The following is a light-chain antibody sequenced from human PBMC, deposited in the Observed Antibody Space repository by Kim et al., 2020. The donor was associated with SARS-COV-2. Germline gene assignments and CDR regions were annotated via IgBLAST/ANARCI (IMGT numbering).Light chain of an antibody. Sequence: LSVFPGEGATLSCRASQSVNTNLAWYQQRPGQAPRLLIYGASSRATGIPDRFSGSGSGTDFTLTISRLEPEDFAVYYCQQSGSSDSFGQGTKLEI. CDR3: QQSGSSDS. CDR2: GAS. J-gene: IGKJ2*03. V-gene: IGKV3-20*01. CDR1: QSVNTN.